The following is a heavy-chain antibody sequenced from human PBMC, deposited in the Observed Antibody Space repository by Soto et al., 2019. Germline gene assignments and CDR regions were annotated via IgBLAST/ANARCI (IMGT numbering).Heavy chain of an antibody. CDR3: ARALGIVVVPAAQRGDWFDP. CDR2: IYYSGST. Sequence: PSETLSLTCTVSGGSISSGDYYWSWIRQPPGKGLEWIGYIYYSGSTYYNPSLKSRVTISVDTSKNQSSLKLSSVTAADTAVYYCARALGIVVVPAAQRGDWFDPWGQGTLVTVSS. V-gene: IGHV4-30-4*01. CDR1: GGSISSGDYY. D-gene: IGHD2-2*01. J-gene: IGHJ5*02.